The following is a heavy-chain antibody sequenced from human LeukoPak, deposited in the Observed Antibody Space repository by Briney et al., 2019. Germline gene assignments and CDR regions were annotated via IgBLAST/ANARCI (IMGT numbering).Heavy chain of an antibody. D-gene: IGHD3-3*01. CDR3: AVGPTSYDFWSGKKALDY. CDR1: GGSISSYY. Sequence: PSETLSLTCTVSGGSISSYYWSWIRQPPGKGLEWIGYIYYSGSTNYNPSLKSRVTISVDTSKNQFSLKLSSVTAADTAVYYCAVGPTSYDFWSGKKALDYWGQGTLVTVSS. J-gene: IGHJ4*02. CDR2: IYYSGST. V-gene: IGHV4-59*01.